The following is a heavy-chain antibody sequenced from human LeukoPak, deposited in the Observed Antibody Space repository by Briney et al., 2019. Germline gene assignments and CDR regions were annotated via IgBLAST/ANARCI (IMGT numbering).Heavy chain of an antibody. Sequence: QPGGSLRLSCVPSGFSFSNYAMSWVRQAPGKGLEWVSTIYDDNTYYADSVKGRFAVSTDNSKNTLYLQMNSLRAEDTAVYYCAKGVRSYYADYWGQGTLVTVSS. CDR2: IYDDNT. CDR1: GFSFSNYA. V-gene: IGHV3-23*01. J-gene: IGHJ4*02. CDR3: AKGVRSYYADY. D-gene: IGHD1-26*01.